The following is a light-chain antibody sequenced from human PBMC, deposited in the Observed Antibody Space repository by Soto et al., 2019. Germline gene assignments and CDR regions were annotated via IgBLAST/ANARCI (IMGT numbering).Light chain of an antibody. CDR3: AAWDDSLKGVV. V-gene: IGLV1-44*01. J-gene: IGLJ7*01. CDR1: SSNLGSNT. CDR2: SNY. Sequence: QSVLTQPPSASGTPGQRVTISCSGSSSNLGSNTVNWYQQLPGTAPKLLMYSNYQRPLGVPDRFSGSKSGTSASLAIGGLQSGDEAVYYCAAWDDSLKGVVFGGGTQLTVL.